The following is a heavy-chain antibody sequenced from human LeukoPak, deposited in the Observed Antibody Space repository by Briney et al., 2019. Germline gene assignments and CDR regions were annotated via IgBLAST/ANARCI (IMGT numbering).Heavy chain of an antibody. J-gene: IGHJ6*02. Sequence: PGVSLRLSCAASGFTFSTYSMNWVRQAPGKGLEWVSSITSSNSYIHYADSVKGRFTISRDNAKNSLYLQMNSLRAEDTAVYYCARDRWNDAYNGMDVWGQGTTVTVSS. V-gene: IGHV3-21*04. CDR3: ARDRWNDAYNGMDV. CDR1: GFTFSTYS. CDR2: ITSSNSYI. D-gene: IGHD1-1*01.